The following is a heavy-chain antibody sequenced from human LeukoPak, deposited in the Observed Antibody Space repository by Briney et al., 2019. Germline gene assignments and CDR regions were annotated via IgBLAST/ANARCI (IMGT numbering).Heavy chain of an antibody. J-gene: IGHJ5*02. CDR1: GGSFSGYY. D-gene: IGHD3-9*01. V-gene: IGHV4-34*01. CDR3: ARELRYFDWQRFKNWFDP. CDR2: INHSGST. Sequence: PSETLSLTCAAYGGSFSGYYWSWIRQPPGKGLEWIGEINHSGSTNYNPSLKSRVTISVDTSKNQFSLKLSSVTAADTAVYYCARELRYFDWQRFKNWFDPWGQGTLVTVSS.